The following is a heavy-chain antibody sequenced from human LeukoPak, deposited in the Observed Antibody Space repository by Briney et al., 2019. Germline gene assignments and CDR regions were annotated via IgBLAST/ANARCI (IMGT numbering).Heavy chain of an antibody. CDR3: AKELPTYYYDSSGYSYYFDY. CDR2: IWYDGSNK. J-gene: IGHJ4*02. D-gene: IGHD3-22*01. V-gene: IGHV3-33*06. CDR1: GFTFSSYG. Sequence: RGSLRLSCAASGFTFSSYGMHWVRQAPGKGLEWVAVIWYDGSNKYYADSVKGRFTISRDNSKNTLYLQMNSLRAEDTAVYYCAKELPTYYYDSSGYSYYFDYWGQGTLVTVSS.